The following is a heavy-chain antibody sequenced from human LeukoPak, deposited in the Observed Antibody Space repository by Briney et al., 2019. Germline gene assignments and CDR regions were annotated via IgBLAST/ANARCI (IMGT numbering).Heavy chain of an antibody. CDR2: ISSSSSYI. CDR1: GFTFSSYS. CDR3: ARGPRYYGSGSRSFDY. Sequence: GGSLRLSCAASGFTFSSYSMNWVRQAPGKGLEWVSSISSSSSYIYYADSVKGRFTISRDNAKNSLYLQMNSLRAEDTAVYYCARGPRYYGSGSRSFDYWGQGTLVTVSS. D-gene: IGHD3-10*01. V-gene: IGHV3-21*01. J-gene: IGHJ4*02.